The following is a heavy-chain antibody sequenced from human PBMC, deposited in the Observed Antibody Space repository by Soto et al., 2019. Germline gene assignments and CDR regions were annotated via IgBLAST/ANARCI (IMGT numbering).Heavy chain of an antibody. V-gene: IGHV3-30*18. CDR3: AKTGGFGELLSWFDP. CDR2: ISYDGSNK. D-gene: IGHD3-10*01. Sequence: GGSLRLSCAASGFTFSSYGMHWVRHAPGKGLEWVAVISYDGSNKYYADSVKGRFTISRDNSKNTLYLQMNSLRAEDTAVYYCAKTGGFGELLSWFDPWGQGTLVTVSS. CDR1: GFTFSSYG. J-gene: IGHJ5*02.